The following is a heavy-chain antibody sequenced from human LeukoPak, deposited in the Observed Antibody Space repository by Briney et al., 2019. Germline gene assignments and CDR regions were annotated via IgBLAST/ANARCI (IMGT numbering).Heavy chain of an antibody. Sequence: GGSLRLSCAASGFTFSSYAMSWVRQAPGKGQEWVSAISGSGGSTYYADSVKGRFTISRDNSKNTLYLQMNSLRAEDTAVYYCAKDLEHYDFWSGLGSNWFDPRGQGTLVTVSS. D-gene: IGHD3-3*01. V-gene: IGHV3-23*01. CDR1: GFTFSSYA. CDR3: AKDLEHYDFWSGLGSNWFDP. J-gene: IGHJ5*02. CDR2: ISGSGGST.